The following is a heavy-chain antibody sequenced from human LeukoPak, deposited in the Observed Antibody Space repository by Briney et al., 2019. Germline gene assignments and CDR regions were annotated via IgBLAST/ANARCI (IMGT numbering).Heavy chain of an antibody. D-gene: IGHD1-26*01. CDR2: TYYRYKWYN. CDR3: TRDQWDEYYFDY. J-gene: IGHJ4*02. V-gene: IGHV6-1*01. Sequence: SQTLSLTCAISGDTVSSNCAGWDWLRQSPSRGLEWLGRTYYRYKWYNDYAVAVKSRITINPDTSKNQFSLQLNSVTPEDTAVYYCTRDQWDEYYFDYWGQGTLVTVSS. CDR1: GDTVSSNCAG.